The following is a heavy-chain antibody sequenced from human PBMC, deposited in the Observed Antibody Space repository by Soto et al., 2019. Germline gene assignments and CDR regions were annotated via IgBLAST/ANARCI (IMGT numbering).Heavy chain of an antibody. CDR1: GGTFSSYA. Sequence: SVKVSCKASGGTFSSYAISWVRQAPGQGLEWMGGIIPIFGTANYAQKFQGRVTITADESTSTAYMELSSLRSEDTAVYYCAREWATDMVREWYFDYWGQGTLVTVSS. J-gene: IGHJ4*02. CDR3: AREWATDMVREWYFDY. V-gene: IGHV1-69*13. CDR2: IIPIFGTA. D-gene: IGHD3-10*02.